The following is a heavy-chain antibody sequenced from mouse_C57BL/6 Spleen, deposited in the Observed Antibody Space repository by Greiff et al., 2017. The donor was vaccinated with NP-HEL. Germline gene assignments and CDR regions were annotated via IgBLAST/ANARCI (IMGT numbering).Heavy chain of an antibody. V-gene: IGHV1-80*01. CDR1: GYAFSSYW. J-gene: IGHJ2*01. CDR3: ARSGSSSLYYFDY. D-gene: IGHD1-1*01. Sequence: VQLQQSGAELVKPGASVKISCKASGYAFSSYWMNWVKQRPGKGLEWIGQIYPGDGDTNYNGKFKGKATLTADTSSSTAYMQLSSLTSEDSAVYFCARSGSSSLYYFDYWGQGTTLTVSS. CDR2: IYPGDGDT.